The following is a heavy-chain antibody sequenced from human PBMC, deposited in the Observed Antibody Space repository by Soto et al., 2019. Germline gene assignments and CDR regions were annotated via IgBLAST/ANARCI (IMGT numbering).Heavy chain of an antibody. V-gene: IGHV1-2*02. CDR1: GYTFTGYY. D-gene: IGHD1-26*01. CDR2: INPNSGGT. J-gene: IGHJ4*02. CDR3: ARHRARGATHIDY. Sequence: ASVKVSCKASGYTFTGYYMHWVRQAPGQGLEWMGWINPNSGGTNYAQKFQGRVTMTRDTSISTAYMELSRLRSDDTAVYYCARHRARGATHIDYWGQGTLVTVSS.